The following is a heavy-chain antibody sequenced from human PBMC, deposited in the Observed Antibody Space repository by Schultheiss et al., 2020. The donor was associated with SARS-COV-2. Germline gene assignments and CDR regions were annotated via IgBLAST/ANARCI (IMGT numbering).Heavy chain of an antibody. CDR3: ARDLGRRYCSGGSCPYMDV. V-gene: IGHV1-69*04. J-gene: IGHJ6*02. D-gene: IGHD2-15*01. CDR1: GGTFSSYA. Sequence: SVKVSCKASGGTFSSYAISWVRQAPGQGLEWMGRIIPIFGIANYAQKFQGRVTITADKSTSTAYMELSSLRSEDTAVYYCARDLGRRYCSGGSCPYMDVWGQGTTVTVSS. CDR2: IIPIFGIA.